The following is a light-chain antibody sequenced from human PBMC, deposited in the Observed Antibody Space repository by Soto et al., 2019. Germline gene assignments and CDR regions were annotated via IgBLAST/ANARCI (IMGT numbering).Light chain of an antibody. Sequence: DVVMTQSPLSLPVTLGQPASISCRSSQSLVYSDGNIYLNWFQQRPGQSPRRLIYKVSNRDSGVPDRFSGSGSGTDFTLKISGVEAEDVGVYYCMQGTHWPPTFGQGTKVDIK. CDR2: KVS. CDR1: QSLVYSDGNIY. V-gene: IGKV2-30*01. J-gene: IGKJ1*01. CDR3: MQGTHWPPT.